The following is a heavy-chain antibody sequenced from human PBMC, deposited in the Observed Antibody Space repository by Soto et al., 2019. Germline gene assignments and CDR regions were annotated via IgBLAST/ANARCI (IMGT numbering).Heavy chain of an antibody. V-gene: IGHV4-34*01. J-gene: IGHJ4*02. CDR3: ARGREIFGAVTTFEY. CDR1: GFTFSSYE. Sequence: GSLRLSCAASGFTFSSYEMNWVRQPPGKGLEWIGEINHTGSTKYNPSLKSRVTISLDTSKNQFSLSLRSVTAADTAVYYCARGREIFGAVTTFEYWGQGTQVTVSS. D-gene: IGHD3-3*01. CDR2: INHTGST.